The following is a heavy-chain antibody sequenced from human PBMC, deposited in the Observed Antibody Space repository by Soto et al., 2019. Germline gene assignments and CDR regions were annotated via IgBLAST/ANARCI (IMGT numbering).Heavy chain of an antibody. V-gene: IGHV1-46*01. Sequence: QVQLVQSGAEVKKPGASVKLSCKASGYTFTSYYIHWVRQAPGQGLEWVAMINPGGGRTKNAQMFQGRVTMNRDTSTGTVDMELSRLTYADTAVYYCARGPSCGGDCYLFDYWGQGSLVTVSS. CDR2: INPGGGRT. CDR1: GYTFTSYY. J-gene: IGHJ4*02. CDR3: ARGPSCGGDCYLFDY. D-gene: IGHD2-21*02.